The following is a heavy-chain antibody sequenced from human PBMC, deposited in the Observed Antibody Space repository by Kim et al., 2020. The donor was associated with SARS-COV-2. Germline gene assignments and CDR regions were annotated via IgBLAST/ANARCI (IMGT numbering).Heavy chain of an antibody. CDR2: IDNDGTTT. V-gene: IGHV3-74*01. CDR3: TRGPF. CDR1: GFSFSEWW. Sequence: GGSLRLSCAASGFSFSEWWMDWVRQAPGKGPEWVARIDNDGTTTLYADSLRGRFTISRDNAKNTLYLQITGLRADDTGVYYCTRGPFWGQGTRVTVSS. J-gene: IGHJ4*02.